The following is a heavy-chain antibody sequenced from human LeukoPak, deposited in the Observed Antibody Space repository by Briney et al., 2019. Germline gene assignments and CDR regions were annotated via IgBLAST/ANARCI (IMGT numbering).Heavy chain of an antibody. Sequence: ASVKVSCKASGYTFTGYYMHWVRQAPGQGLEWMGWINPNSGGTNYAQKLQGRVTMARDTSISTAYMELSRLRSDDTAVYYCATSIAAAGTSSVDYWGQGTLVTVSS. CDR3: ATSIAAAGTSSVDY. CDR1: GYTFTGYY. D-gene: IGHD6-13*01. J-gene: IGHJ4*02. V-gene: IGHV1-2*02. CDR2: INPNSGGT.